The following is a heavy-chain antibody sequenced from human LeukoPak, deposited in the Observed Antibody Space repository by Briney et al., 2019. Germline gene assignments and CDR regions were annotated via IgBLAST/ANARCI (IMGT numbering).Heavy chain of an antibody. CDR3: ARSSGYPHFDY. Sequence: GGSLRLSCAASGFTFSSYSVSWVRQAPGKGLEWLSYISGSSSPIYYADSVKGRFTISRDNAKNSLYLQMNSLRVEDTAVYYCARSSGYPHFDYWGQGTLVTVSS. D-gene: IGHD3-22*01. V-gene: IGHV3-48*01. J-gene: IGHJ4*02. CDR2: ISGSSSPI. CDR1: GFTFSSYS.